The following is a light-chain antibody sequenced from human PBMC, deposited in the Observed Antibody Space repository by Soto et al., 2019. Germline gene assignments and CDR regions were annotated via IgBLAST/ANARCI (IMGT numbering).Light chain of an antibody. J-gene: IGLJ1*01. V-gene: IGLV2-11*01. CDR3: CSYAGGPYV. CDR2: DVS. Sequence: QSALTQPRSVSGSPGQSVAISCTGTSSDVGGYDYVSWYQQHPGKAPNVIILDVSKRPSGVPDRFSGSKSGNTASLTISGLQAEDDADYYCCSYAGGPYVFGTGTKVTVL. CDR1: SSDVGGYDY.